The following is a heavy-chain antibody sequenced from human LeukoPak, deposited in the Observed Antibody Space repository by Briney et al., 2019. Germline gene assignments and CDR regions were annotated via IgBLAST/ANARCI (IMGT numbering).Heavy chain of an antibody. J-gene: IGHJ4*02. CDR1: GFTFSSYT. CDR2: IRSKAYGETA. CDR3: TRDRGAYNLYDY. V-gene: IGHV3-49*04. Sequence: GGSLRLSCIASGFTFSSYTMSWVRRAPGKGLEWVGFIRSKAYGETADYAASVKGRFTISRDDSKAIAYLQMNSLKTEDTAVYHCTRDRGAYNLYDYWGQGTLVTVSS. D-gene: IGHD1-1*01.